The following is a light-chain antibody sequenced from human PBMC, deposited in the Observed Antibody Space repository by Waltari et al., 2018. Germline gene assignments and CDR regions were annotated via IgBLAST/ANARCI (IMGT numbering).Light chain of an antibody. Sequence: EIVLTQSPGTLSLSPGARATLSCRASQSASSSYLAWYQQKPGQAPKLLIYGASSRATGSPDRFSGSGSGTDFTLTISRLEPEDFAVYYCQQYGSSPPYTFGQGTKLEIK. J-gene: IGKJ2*01. CDR1: QSASSSY. V-gene: IGKV3-20*01. CDR3: QQYGSSPPYT. CDR2: GAS.